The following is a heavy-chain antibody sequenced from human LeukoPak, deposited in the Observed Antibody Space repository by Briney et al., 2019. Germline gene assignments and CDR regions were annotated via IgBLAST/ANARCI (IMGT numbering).Heavy chain of an antibody. V-gene: IGHV1-69*02. Sequence: ASVKVSCKASGGTFSIYTISWGRHAPGQGLEWMGRIIPILGIANYAQKFQGRVTITADKSTSTAYMELSSLRSEDTAVYYCARALPGRITMIVVGGGAFDIWGQGTMVTVSS. CDR2: IIPILGIA. CDR1: GGTFSIYT. CDR3: ARALPGRITMIVVGGGAFDI. D-gene: IGHD3-22*01. J-gene: IGHJ3*02.